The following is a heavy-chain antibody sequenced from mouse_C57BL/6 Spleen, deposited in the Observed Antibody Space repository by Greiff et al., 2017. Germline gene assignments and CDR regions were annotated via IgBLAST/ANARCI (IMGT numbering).Heavy chain of an antibody. CDR3: ASQLRPYYAMDY. CDR1: GFAFSSSW. V-gene: IGHV1-82*01. Sequence: QVQLQQSGPELVKPGASVKISCKASGFAFSSSWMNWVKQRPGKGLEWIGRIYPGDGDTNYNGMFKGKATLTADTDSRTAYMQLSSLTSEDSAVYFCASQLRPYYAMDYWGQGTSVTVSS. CDR2: IYPGDGDT. D-gene: IGHD3-2*02. J-gene: IGHJ4*01.